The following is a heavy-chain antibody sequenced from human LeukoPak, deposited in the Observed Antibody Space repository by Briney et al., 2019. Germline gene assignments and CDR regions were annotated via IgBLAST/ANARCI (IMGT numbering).Heavy chain of an antibody. Sequence: ASVKVSCKASGYTFTSYAMHWVRQAPGQRLEWMGWINAGNGNTKYSQKFQGRVTITRDTSASTAYMELSSLRSEDTAVYYCARVGTTVVTATMVWIDYWGQGTLVTVSS. CDR2: INAGNGNT. CDR3: ARVGTTVVTATMVWIDY. J-gene: IGHJ4*02. D-gene: IGHD4-23*01. V-gene: IGHV1-3*01. CDR1: GYTFTSYA.